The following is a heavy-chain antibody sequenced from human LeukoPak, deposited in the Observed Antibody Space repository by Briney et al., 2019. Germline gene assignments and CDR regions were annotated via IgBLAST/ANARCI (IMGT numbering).Heavy chain of an antibody. CDR3: ARHHYGDRDAFDI. Sequence: ASVKVSCKASGGTFSSYAISWVRQAPGQGLEWMGWMNPNSGNTGYAQKFQGRVTMTRNTSISTAYMELSSLRSEDTAVYYCARHHYGDRDAFDIWGQGTMVTVSS. CDR2: MNPNSGNT. J-gene: IGHJ3*02. D-gene: IGHD4-17*01. V-gene: IGHV1-8*02. CDR1: GGTFSSYA.